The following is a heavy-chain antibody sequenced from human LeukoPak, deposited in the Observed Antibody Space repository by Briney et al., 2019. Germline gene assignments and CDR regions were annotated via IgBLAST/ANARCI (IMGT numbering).Heavy chain of an antibody. Sequence: GGSLRLSCAASGFTFSAYWMHWVRQVPGKGLVWVSRIHREGTTTIYADSVKGRFTISRDNGKNTLYLHMNSLRADDTAVYYCARDSDSLLFDYWGQGTLVTVSS. CDR3: ARDSDSLLFDY. V-gene: IGHV3-74*01. J-gene: IGHJ4*02. CDR1: GFTFSAYW. CDR2: IHREGTTT. D-gene: IGHD3-9*01.